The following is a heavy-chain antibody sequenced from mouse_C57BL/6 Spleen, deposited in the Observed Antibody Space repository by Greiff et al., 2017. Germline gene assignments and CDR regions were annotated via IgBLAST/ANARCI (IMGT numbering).Heavy chain of an antibody. Sequence: EVHLVESGGGLVQPGGSLSLSCAASGFTFTDYYMSWVRQPPGKALEWLGFIRNKANGYTTEYSASVKGRFTISRDNSQSILYRQMNALRAEDSATYYCARLGRYAMDDWGQGTSVTVSS. CDR1: GFTFTDYY. CDR2: IRNKANGYTT. CDR3: ARLGRYAMDD. V-gene: IGHV7-3*01. D-gene: IGHD4-1*01. J-gene: IGHJ4*01.